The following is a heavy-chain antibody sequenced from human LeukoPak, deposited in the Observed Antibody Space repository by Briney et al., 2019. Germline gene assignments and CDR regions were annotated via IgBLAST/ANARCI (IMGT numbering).Heavy chain of an antibody. CDR1: GFTFSDYY. V-gene: IGHV3-11*04. CDR3: AKGMYSSSWYFDY. Sequence: GGSLRLSCAASGFTFSDYYMSWIRQAPGKGLEWVSYISSSGSTIYYADSVKGRFTISRDNAKNSLYLQMNSLRAEDTAVYYCAKGMYSSSWYFDYWGQGTLVTVSS. J-gene: IGHJ4*02. CDR2: ISSSGSTI. D-gene: IGHD6-13*01.